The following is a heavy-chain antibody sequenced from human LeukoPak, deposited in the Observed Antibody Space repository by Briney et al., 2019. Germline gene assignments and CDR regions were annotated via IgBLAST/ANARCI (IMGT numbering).Heavy chain of an antibody. CDR1: GGSFSGYY. CDR2: INHSGST. Sequence: SETLSLTCAVYGGSFSGYYWSWIRQPPGKGLEWIGEINHSGSTNYNPSLKSRVTISVDTSKNQFSLELSSVTAADTAVYYCARGGYDYVWGSYRSRWFDPWGQGTLVTVSS. D-gene: IGHD3-16*02. V-gene: IGHV4-34*01. CDR3: ARGGYDYVWGSYRSRWFDP. J-gene: IGHJ5*02.